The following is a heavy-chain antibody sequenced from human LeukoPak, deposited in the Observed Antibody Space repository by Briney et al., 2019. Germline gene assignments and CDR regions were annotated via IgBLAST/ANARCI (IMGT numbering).Heavy chain of an antibody. J-gene: IGHJ4*02. CDR2: IYYSGST. Sequence: KPSETLSLTCTVSGGSISSSNYYWGWIRQPPGKGLEWIGSIYYSGSTYYNPSLKSRVTISVDTSKNQFSLKLSSVTAADTAVYYCARDHYDILTGYYRYYFDYWGQGTLVTVSS. CDR3: ARDHYDILTGYYRYYFDY. D-gene: IGHD3-9*01. V-gene: IGHV4-39*07. CDR1: GGSISSSNYY.